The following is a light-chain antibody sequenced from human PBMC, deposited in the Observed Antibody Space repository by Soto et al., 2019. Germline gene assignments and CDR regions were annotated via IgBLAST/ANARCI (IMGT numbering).Light chain of an antibody. CDR2: GAS. V-gene: IGKV3-20*01. Sequence: ELVLTQSPDTLSLSPGERATLSCRASQTVPGNYLAWFQQKPGQAPRLLIYGASSRAPAIPDRFSGSGSGADFTLTISRLESEDFEIYYSHQYTSPPWTVGQGTKVDIK. CDR3: HQYTSPPWT. CDR1: QTVPGNY. J-gene: IGKJ1*01.